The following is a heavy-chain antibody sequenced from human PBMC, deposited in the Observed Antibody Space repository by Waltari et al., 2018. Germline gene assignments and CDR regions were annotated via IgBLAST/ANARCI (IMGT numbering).Heavy chain of an antibody. CDR3: ARGYYCGGDCYCP. J-gene: IGHJ5*02. CDR2: IYHSGST. V-gene: IGHV4-38-2*01. Sequence: QVQLQESGPGLVKPSETLSLTCAVSGYSISSGYHWGWMRQPPGKGLEWIGSIYHSGSTYYHPSLKSRVTISVDTSKNQFSLKLSSVTAADTAVYYCARGYYCGGDCYCPWGQGTLVTVSS. D-gene: IGHD2-21*01. CDR1: GYSISSGYH.